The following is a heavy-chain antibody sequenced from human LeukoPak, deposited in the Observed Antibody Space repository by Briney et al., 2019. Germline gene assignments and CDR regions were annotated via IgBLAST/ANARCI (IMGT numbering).Heavy chain of an antibody. CDR3: ASRALVAGSDY. CDR2: IYTSGST. J-gene: IGHJ4*02. CDR1: GGSISSYY. V-gene: IGHV4-4*07. D-gene: IGHD6-19*01. Sequence: SETLSLTCTVSGGSISSYYWSWIRQPARKGLEWIGRIYTSGSTNYSPSLKSRVTMSVDTSKNQFSLKLSSVTAADTAVYYCASRALVAGSDYWGQGTLVTVSS.